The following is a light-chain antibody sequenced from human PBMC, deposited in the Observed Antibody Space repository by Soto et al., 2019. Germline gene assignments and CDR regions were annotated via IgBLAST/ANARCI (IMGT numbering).Light chain of an antibody. CDR3: CSYAGSSWV. V-gene: IGLV2-11*01. Sequence: QSVLTQPRSVSGSPGQSVTISCTGSSDIGNYNYVSWYQQYPGKAPKLMIYDVSKRPSGVPDRFSGSKSGNTASLTISGLQAEDEADYYCCSYAGSSWVFGGGTQLTVL. CDR2: DVS. J-gene: IGLJ3*02. CDR1: SSDIGNYNY.